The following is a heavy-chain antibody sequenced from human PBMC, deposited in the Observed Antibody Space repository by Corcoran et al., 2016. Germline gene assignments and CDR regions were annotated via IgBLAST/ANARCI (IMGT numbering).Heavy chain of an antibody. CDR1: GFTFSGYW. CDR3: SRDNGWSCSTTSCHYSYYGMDV. D-gene: IGHD2-2*01. V-gene: IGHV3-7*03. Sequence: EVQLVESGGGLVQPGGSLRLSCAASGFTFSGYWMSWVRQAPGKGLEWVANIKQDGGEKYYVDSVRGRFTISRDNAKNSLYLQMNSLRAEDTALYYCSRDNGWSCSTTSCHYSYYGMDVWGQGTTVTVSS. J-gene: IGHJ6*02. CDR2: IKQDGGEK.